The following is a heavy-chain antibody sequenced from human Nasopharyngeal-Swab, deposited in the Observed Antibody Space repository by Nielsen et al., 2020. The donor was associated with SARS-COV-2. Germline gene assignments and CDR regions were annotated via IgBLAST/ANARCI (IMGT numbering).Heavy chain of an antibody. J-gene: IGHJ4*02. CDR3: ARAGMGRGFDY. CDR2: INAGNGNT. D-gene: IGHD3-10*01. Sequence: WVRQAPGQRLEWMGWINAGNGNTKYSQKFQGSVTITRDTSASTAYMELSSLRSEDTAVYYCARAGMGRGFDYWGQGTLVTVSS. V-gene: IGHV1-3*01.